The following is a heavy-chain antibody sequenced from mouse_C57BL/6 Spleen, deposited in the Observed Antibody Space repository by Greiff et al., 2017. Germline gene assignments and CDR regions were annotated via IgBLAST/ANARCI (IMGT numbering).Heavy chain of an antibody. Sequence: VKLQQPGAELVRPGSSVKLSCKASGYTFTSYWMHWVKQRPIQGLEWIGNIDPSDSETHYNQKFKDKATMTVDKSSSTAYMQLSSLTSEDAAVYYCGRDDGKGFAYWGQGTLVTVSA. CDR1: GYTFTSYW. CDR2: IDPSDSET. D-gene: IGHD2-3*01. J-gene: IGHJ3*01. V-gene: IGHV1-52*01. CDR3: GRDDGKGFAY.